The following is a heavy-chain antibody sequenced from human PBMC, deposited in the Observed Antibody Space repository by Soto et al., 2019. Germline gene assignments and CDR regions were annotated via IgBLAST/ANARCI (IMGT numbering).Heavy chain of an antibody. CDR3: ARDLSWGSNWYYYMDV. CDR2: ISCSSSSI. CDR1: GFTFDDYA. V-gene: IGHV3-9*01. J-gene: IGHJ6*03. D-gene: IGHD7-27*01. Sequence: GGSLRLSCAASGFTFDDYAMHWVRQAPGKGLEWVSGISCSSSSIDYADSVKGRFTVSRDNARNSLYLQMNSLRAEDTAVYYCARDLSWGSNWYYYMDVRAKGTTVTVSS.